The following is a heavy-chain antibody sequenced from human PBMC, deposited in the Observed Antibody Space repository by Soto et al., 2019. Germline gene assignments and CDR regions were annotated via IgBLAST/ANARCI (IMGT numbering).Heavy chain of an antibody. CDR1: GGSISSYY. CDR3: ARHAGGLGAFDI. J-gene: IGHJ3*02. Sequence: SETLSLTCTVSGGSISSYYWSWIRQPPGKGLEWIGYIYYSGSTNYNPSLKSRVTISVDTSKNQFSLKLSSVTAADTAVYYRARHAGGLGAFDIWGQGTMVTVSS. CDR2: IYYSGST. D-gene: IGHD3-16*01. V-gene: IGHV4-59*08.